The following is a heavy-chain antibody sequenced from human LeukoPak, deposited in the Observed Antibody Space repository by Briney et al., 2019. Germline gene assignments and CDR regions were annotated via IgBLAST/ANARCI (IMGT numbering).Heavy chain of an antibody. J-gene: IGHJ3*02. V-gene: IGHV1-18*01. CDR1: GYTFNNYG. CDR3: ARDQTAYYDFWSGYSPDAFDI. D-gene: IGHD3-3*01. Sequence: ASVKVSCKTSGYTFNNYGISWVRQAPGQGLEWMGWISAYNGNTNYAQKFQGRVTMTRDTSISTAYMELSRLRSDDTAVYYCARDQTAYYDFWSGYSPDAFDIWGQGTMVTVSS. CDR2: ISAYNGNT.